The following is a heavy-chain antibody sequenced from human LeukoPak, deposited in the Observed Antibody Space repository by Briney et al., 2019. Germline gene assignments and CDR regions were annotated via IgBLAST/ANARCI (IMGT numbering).Heavy chain of an antibody. D-gene: IGHD1-26*01. CDR3: ARSPGASGSYNEGSFDY. CDR1: GGSISSYY. CDR2: IYNSGST. V-gene: IGHV4-59*01. Sequence: SETLSLTCTVSGGSISSYYWSWIRQPPGKGLEWIGYIYNSGSTNYNPSLKSRVTISVDTSKNQFSLKLSSVTAADTAVYYCARSPGASGSYNEGSFDYWGQGTLVTVSS. J-gene: IGHJ4*02.